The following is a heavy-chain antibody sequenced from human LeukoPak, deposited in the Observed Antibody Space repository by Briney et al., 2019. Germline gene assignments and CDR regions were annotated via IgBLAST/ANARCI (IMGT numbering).Heavy chain of an antibody. CDR3: VKVAKYYYGSETYYFFEH. J-gene: IGHJ4*02. D-gene: IGHD3-10*01. Sequence: GGSLRLSCAASGFTFTTYWMSWVRQAPGKGLEWVANINQDGTEKYYVDSVKGRFTISRDNAKNSLDLQMNSLRVEDTGIYYCVKVAKYYYGSETYYFFEHWGQGTPVTASS. CDR1: GFTFTTYW. CDR2: INQDGTEK. V-gene: IGHV3-7*01.